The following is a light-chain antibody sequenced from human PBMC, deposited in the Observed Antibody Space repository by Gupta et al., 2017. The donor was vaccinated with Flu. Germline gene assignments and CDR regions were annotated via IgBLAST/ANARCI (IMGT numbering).Light chain of an antibody. V-gene: IGKV2-28*01. CDR2: LGS. CDR1: QSLLHSNGYNY. Sequence: DMVMTQSPLSLPVTPGEPASISCRSSQSLLHSNGYNYLDWYLQKPGQSPQLLIYLGSNRASGVPDRFSGSGSGTXFTLTIXRVEAEDVGVYYCMQALHTPPTFGXGTKLEIK. J-gene: IGKJ2*01. CDR3: MQALHTPPT.